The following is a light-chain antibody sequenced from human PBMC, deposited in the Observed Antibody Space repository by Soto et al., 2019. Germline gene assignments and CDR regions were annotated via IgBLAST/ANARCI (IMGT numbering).Light chain of an antibody. J-gene: IGLJ2*01. Sequence: QSALTQPPSASGSPGQSVTISCTGTSSDVGHYNYVSWYQQNPGKAPKVMIYEVTKRPSGVPERFSGSKSGNTASLTVSGLQAEDEAAYYCSSYAGGNVIFGGGTKLTVL. V-gene: IGLV2-8*01. CDR3: SSYAGGNVI. CDR2: EVT. CDR1: SSDVGHYNY.